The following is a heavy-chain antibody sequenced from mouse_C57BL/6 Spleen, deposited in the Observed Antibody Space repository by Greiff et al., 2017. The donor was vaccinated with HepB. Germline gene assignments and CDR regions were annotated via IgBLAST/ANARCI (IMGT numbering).Heavy chain of an antibody. V-gene: IGHV1-81*01. CDR3: ARAEELGGYYAMDY. J-gene: IGHJ4*01. CDR2: IYPRSGNT. CDR1: GYTFTSYG. Sequence: QVQLQQSGAELARPGASVKLSCKASGYTFTSYGISWVKQRTGQGLEWIGEIYPRSGNTYYNEKFKGKATLTADKSSSTAYMELRSLTSEDSAVYFSARAEELGGYYAMDYWGQGTSVTVSS. D-gene: IGHD4-1*01.